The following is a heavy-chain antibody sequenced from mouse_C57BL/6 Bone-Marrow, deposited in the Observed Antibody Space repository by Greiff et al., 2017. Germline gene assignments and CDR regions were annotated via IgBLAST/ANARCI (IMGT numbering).Heavy chain of an antibody. CDR1: GYTFTSYW. CDR3: ARERSEAWFAY. V-gene: IGHV1-64*01. CDR2: IHPNSGST. Sequence: QVHVKQSGAELVKPGASVKLSCKASGYTFTSYWMHWVKQRPGQGLEWIGMIHPNSGSTNYNEKFKSKATLTVDKSSSTAYMQLSSLTSEDSAVYYCARERSEAWFAYWGQGTLVTVSA. J-gene: IGHJ3*01.